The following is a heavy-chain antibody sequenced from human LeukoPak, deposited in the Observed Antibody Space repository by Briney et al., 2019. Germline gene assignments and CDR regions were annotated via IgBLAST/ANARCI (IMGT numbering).Heavy chain of an antibody. CDR3: AREEIGPYYYDGRGYCPPDY. CDR1: GFTFSSYS. V-gene: IGHV3-48*04. CDR2: ISSSSSTI. J-gene: IGHJ4*02. D-gene: IGHD3-22*01. Sequence: PRGSLRLSCAASGFTFSSYSMNWVRQAPGKGLEWVSYISSSSSTIYYADSVKGRFTISRDNAKNSLYLQMNSLRAEDTALYYCAREEIGPYYYDGRGYCPPDYWGQGTLVTVSS.